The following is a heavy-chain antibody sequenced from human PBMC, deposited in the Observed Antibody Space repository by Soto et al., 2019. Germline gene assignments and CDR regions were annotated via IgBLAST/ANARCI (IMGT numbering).Heavy chain of an antibody. V-gene: IGHV3-30-3*01. J-gene: IGHJ6*01. Sequence: QVQLVESGGGVVQPGRSLRLSCAASGFTFSSYAMHWVRQAPGKGLEWVAVISYDGSNKYYADSVKGRFTISRDNSKNTLYLQMNSLRAEDTAVYYCARGTGYDSRGYYRGYGMDVW. CDR1: GFTFSSYA. D-gene: IGHD3-22*01. CDR3: ARGTGYDSRGYYRGYGMDV. CDR2: ISYDGSNK.